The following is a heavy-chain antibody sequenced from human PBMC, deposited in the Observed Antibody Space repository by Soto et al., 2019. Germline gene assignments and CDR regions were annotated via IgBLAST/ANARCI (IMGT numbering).Heavy chain of an antibody. CDR1: GFNFSNYW. Sequence: EVQLVESGGGLVQPGGSLRLSCAASGFNFSNYWMHWVRQAPGKGLVWVSRINSDGSTTSYADSVKGRFTISRDNAKNTLYLQMNSLRAEDTAVYYCARVDYGAYYFDYWGQGTLVTVSS. J-gene: IGHJ4*02. D-gene: IGHD4-17*01. CDR3: ARVDYGAYYFDY. V-gene: IGHV3-74*01. CDR2: INSDGSTT.